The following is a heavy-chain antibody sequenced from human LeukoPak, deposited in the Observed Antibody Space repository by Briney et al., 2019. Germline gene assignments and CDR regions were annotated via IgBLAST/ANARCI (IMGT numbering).Heavy chain of an antibody. D-gene: IGHD3-22*01. CDR2: IIPIFGTA. CDR3: ARDTRYYDSSGYYRGGLDY. J-gene: IGHJ4*02. V-gene: IGHV1-69*06. CDR1: GGTFSSYA. Sequence: GASVKVSCKASGGTFSSYAISWVRQAPGQGLEWMGGIIPIFGTANYAQKFQGRVTITADKSTSTAYMELSSLRSEDTAVYYCARDTRYYDSSGYYRGGLDYWGQGTLVTVSS.